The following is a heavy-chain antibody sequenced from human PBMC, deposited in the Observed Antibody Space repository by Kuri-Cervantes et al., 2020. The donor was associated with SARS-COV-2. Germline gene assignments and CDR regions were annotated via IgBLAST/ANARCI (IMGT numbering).Heavy chain of an antibody. CDR3: ARGLVYFDY. Sequence: ESLKISCAVYGGSFSGYYWSWIRQPPGKGLEWIGEINHSGSTNYNPSLKSRVTISVDTSKNQFSLKLSSVTAADTAVYYCARGLVYFDYWGQGTLVTVSS. CDR2: INHSGST. CDR1: GGSFSGYY. D-gene: IGHD3-10*01. V-gene: IGHV4-34*01. J-gene: IGHJ4*02.